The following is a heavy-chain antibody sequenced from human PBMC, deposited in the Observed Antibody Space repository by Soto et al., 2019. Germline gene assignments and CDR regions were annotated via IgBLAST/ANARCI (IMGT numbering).Heavy chain of an antibody. CDR2: VSANNGHT. D-gene: IGHD2-8*01. CDR1: GFTFRNYG. Sequence: VRVYCNASGFTFRNYGLNSVHAARLQGLERMGWVSANNGHTNYAQNLQGRVSMTTDTSTSTAYMELRGLTFDDTAVYYCARDIESVTAKHFFYYYAMDVWGQWTKVNGAS. V-gene: IGHV1-18*01. CDR3: ARDIESVTAKHFFYYYAMDV. J-gene: IGHJ6*02.